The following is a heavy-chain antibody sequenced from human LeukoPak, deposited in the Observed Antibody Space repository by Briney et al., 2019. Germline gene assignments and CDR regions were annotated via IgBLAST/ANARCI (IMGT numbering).Heavy chain of an antibody. V-gene: IGHV4-34*01. CDR1: GVSFSGYY. J-gene: IGHJ1*01. CDR3: ARNLKRGVPAAPH. D-gene: IGHD2-2*01. CDR2: INYSGST. Sequence: SGTLSLTCAVYGVSFSGYYWSWIRQPPGKGLEWIGEINYSGSTNYIPPLTSRVTISVDTSKTQFSLKLSSVTAANTAVYYCARNLKRGVPAAPHWGQGTLVTVSS.